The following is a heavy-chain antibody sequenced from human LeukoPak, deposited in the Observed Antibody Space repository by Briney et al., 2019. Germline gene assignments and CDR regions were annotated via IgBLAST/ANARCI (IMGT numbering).Heavy chain of an antibody. CDR2: IYSGGST. CDR3: ASAGTTVTSINY. J-gene: IGHJ4*02. D-gene: IGHD4-17*01. Sequence: GGSLRLSCAASGFTVSNNYMSWVRQAPGKGLQWVSVIYSGGSTYYADPVKGRFTISRDNSKNTLYLQMNSLRAEDTAVYYCASAGTTVTSINYWGQGTLVTVSS. V-gene: IGHV3-53*01. CDR1: GFTVSNNY.